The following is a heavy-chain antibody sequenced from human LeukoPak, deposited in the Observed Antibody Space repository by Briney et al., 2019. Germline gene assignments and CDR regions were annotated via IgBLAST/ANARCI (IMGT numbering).Heavy chain of an antibody. CDR2: IYSGGST. Sequence: GGSLRLSCAAFGFTFSSYSMNWVRQAPGKGLEWVSVIYSGGSTYYADSVKGRFTISRDNSKNTLYLQMNSLRAEDTAVYYCARARDGYNWGFDIWGQGTMVTVSS. CDR1: GFTFSSYS. D-gene: IGHD5-24*01. V-gene: IGHV3-53*01. CDR3: ARARDGYNWGFDI. J-gene: IGHJ3*02.